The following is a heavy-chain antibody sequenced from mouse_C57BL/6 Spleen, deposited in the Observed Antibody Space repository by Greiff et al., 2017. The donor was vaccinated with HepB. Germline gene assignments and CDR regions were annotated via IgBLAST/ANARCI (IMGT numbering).Heavy chain of an antibody. CDR2: FYPGSGSI. V-gene: IGHV1-62-2*01. J-gene: IGHJ3*01. Sequence: VKLVESGAELVKPGASVKLSCKASGYTFTEYTIHWVKQRSGQGLEWIGWFYPGSGSIKYNEKFKDKATLTADKPSSTVYMELSRLTSEDSAVYFCARHEKGYGWFAYWGQGTLVTVSA. CDR3: ARHEKGYGWFAY. D-gene: IGHD2-2*01. CDR1: GYTFTEYT.